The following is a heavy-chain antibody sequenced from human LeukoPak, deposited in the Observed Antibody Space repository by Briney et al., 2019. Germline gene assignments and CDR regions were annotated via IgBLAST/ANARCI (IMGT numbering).Heavy chain of an antibody. J-gene: IGHJ5*02. Sequence: ASVKVSCKASGYTFTGYYMHWVRQAPGQGLEWMGWISAYNGNTNYAQKLQGRVTMTTDTSTSTAYMELRSLRSDDTAVCYCARESTLGSYNWFDPWGQGTLVTVSS. CDR1: GYTFTGYY. CDR3: ARESTLGSYNWFDP. D-gene: IGHD2-15*01. V-gene: IGHV1-18*04. CDR2: ISAYNGNT.